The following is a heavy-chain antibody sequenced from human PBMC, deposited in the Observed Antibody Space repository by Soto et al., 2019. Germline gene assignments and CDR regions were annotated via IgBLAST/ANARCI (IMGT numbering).Heavy chain of an antibody. CDR2: INPNSGGT. V-gene: IGHV1-2*02. CDR3: ARELILGIAVAGMDV. D-gene: IGHD6-13*01. Sequence: QVQLVQSGAEVKKPGASVKVSCKASGYTFTGYYIHWVRQAPGQGLERMGWINPNSGGTNYAQKFQGRVTINTANMELSRLRSDDRAVYYWARELILGIAVAGMDVWGQGTTVTVSS. CDR1: GYTFTGYY. J-gene: IGHJ6*02.